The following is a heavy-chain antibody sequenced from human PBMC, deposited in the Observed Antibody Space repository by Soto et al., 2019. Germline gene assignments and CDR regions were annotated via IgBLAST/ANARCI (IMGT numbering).Heavy chain of an antibody. Sequence: SETLSLTCTVSGASISRYYWSWIRQSPGKGLEWIGYLYNTGSTIYNPSLKSRVTISVDTSKNQFSLKMNSVTAADTAVYYCARGQHYYDSSGYPGYWGQGTLVTVSS. V-gene: IGHV4-59*01. CDR1: GASISRYY. CDR3: ARGQHYYDSSGYPGY. J-gene: IGHJ4*02. CDR2: LYNTGST. D-gene: IGHD3-22*01.